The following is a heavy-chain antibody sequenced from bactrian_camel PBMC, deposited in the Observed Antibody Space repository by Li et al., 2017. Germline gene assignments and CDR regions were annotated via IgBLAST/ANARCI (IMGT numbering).Heavy chain of an antibody. CDR2: IATGSGNT. J-gene: IGHJ6*01. V-gene: IGHV3S1*01. CDR3: VRDDDGYWSDFGS. CDR1: GYRHSSGVC. D-gene: IGHD8*01. Sequence: HVQLVESGGGSVQPGGSLKLSCESSGYRHSSGVCAGWFRQAPGKEREGVARIATGSGNTYYDDSVKGRFTISQDNAKNTVYLQMSSLKPDDTAVYYCVRDDDGYWSDFGSWGQGTQVTVS.